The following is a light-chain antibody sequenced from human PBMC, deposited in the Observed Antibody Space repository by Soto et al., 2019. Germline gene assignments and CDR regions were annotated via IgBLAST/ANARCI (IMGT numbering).Light chain of an antibody. CDR3: SSYADSNNLYV. Sequence: QSALTQPPSASGSPGQSVTISCTGTSSDVGGYNFVSWYQPHPGKAPKLMIYEVSKRPSGVPDRFSGSKSGSTASLTVSGLQAEDAADYYCSSYADSNNLYVFGTGTKGTVL. CDR2: EVS. CDR1: SSDVGGYNF. J-gene: IGLJ1*01. V-gene: IGLV2-8*01.